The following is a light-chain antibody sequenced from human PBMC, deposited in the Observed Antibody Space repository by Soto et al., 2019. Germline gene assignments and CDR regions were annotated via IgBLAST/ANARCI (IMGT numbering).Light chain of an antibody. CDR1: TPNIGNNA. Sequence: QSVLTQPPSVSAAPRQRVTISCSGSTPNIGNNAVNWYQLLPGKAPKLLIYYDDLLPSGVSDRFSGSKSGTSASLAISGLQSEDEVDYFCSAWDDSLNGPVFGGGTKVTVL. CDR3: SAWDDSLNGPV. J-gene: IGLJ2*01. V-gene: IGLV1-36*01. CDR2: YDD.